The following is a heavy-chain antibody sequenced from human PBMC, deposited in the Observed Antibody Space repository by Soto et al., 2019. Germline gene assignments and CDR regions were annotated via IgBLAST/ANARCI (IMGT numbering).Heavy chain of an antibody. CDR1: GFTFSSYC. J-gene: IGHJ4*02. V-gene: IGHV3-30*18. D-gene: IGHD3-10*01. Sequence: GGSLRLSCAASGFTFSSYCMHWVRQAPGKGLEWVAVISYDGSNKYYADSVKGRFTISRDNSKNTLYLQMNSLRAEDTAVYYCAKDQGYYGSGSYPYYFDYWGQGTLVTVSS. CDR2: ISYDGSNK. CDR3: AKDQGYYGSGSYPYYFDY.